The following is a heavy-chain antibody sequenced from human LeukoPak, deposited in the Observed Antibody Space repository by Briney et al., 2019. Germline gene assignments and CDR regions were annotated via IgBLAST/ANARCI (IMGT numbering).Heavy chain of an antibody. Sequence: PGGSLRLSCAASGFTFSTYAMSWVRRAPGKGLEWVSAISGSGGSTYYADSVKGRFTISRDNSKNTLYLQMSSLRAEDTAVYYCAKPSSGWYLFDYWGQGTLVTVSS. D-gene: IGHD6-19*01. CDR1: GFTFSTYA. V-gene: IGHV3-23*01. CDR2: ISGSGGST. J-gene: IGHJ4*02. CDR3: AKPSSGWYLFDY.